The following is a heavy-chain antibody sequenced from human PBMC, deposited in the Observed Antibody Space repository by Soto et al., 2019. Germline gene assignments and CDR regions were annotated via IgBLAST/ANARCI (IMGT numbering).Heavy chain of an antibody. CDR3: ARGKLSDYVWGSYRYNFDY. CDR2: INHSGST. CDR1: GGSFSGYY. D-gene: IGHD3-16*02. J-gene: IGHJ4*02. V-gene: IGHV4-34*01. Sequence: SETLSLTCAVYGGSFSGYYWSWIRQPPGKGLEWIGEINHSGSTNYNPSLKSRVTISLDTSKKQFSLKLSSVTAADTAVYYCARGKLSDYVWGSYRYNFDYWGKGTVVTVSS.